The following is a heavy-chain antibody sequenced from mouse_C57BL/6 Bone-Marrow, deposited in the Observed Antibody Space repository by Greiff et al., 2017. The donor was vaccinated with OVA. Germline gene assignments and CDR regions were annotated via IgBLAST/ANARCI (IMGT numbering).Heavy chain of an antibody. D-gene: IGHD1-1*01. CDR1: GYTFTSYG. CDR2: IYPRSGNT. J-gene: IGHJ4*01. V-gene: IGHV1-81*01. Sequence: QVQLQQSGAELARPGASVKLSCKASGYTFTSYGISWVKQRTGQGLEWIGEIYPRSGNTYYNEKFKGKATLTADKSSSTAYMELRSLTSEDSAVYFCATLLLRPLYYYARDYWGQGTSVTVSS. CDR3: ATLLLRPLYYYARDY.